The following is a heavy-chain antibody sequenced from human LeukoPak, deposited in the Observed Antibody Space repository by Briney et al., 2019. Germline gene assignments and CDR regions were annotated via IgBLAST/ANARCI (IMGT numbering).Heavy chain of an antibody. CDR2: ISGSGGST. Sequence: SGGSLRLSCAASGFTFSNAWMSWVRQAPGKGLEWVSAISGSGGSTYYADSVKGRFTISRDNSKNTLYLQMNSLRAEDTAVYYCAKVSGDAPLYYYYYMDVWGKGTTVTVSS. CDR1: GFTFSNAW. CDR3: AKVSGDAPLYYYYYMDV. J-gene: IGHJ6*03. V-gene: IGHV3-23*01. D-gene: IGHD7-27*01.